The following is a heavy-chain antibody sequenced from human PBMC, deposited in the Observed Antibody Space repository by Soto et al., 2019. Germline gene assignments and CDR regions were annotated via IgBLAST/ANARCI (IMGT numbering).Heavy chain of an antibody. D-gene: IGHD6-13*01. Sequence: GGPVKVSRKASGGTFSSYAISWVRQAPGQRLEWMGGIIPIFGTANYAQKFQGRVTITADESTSTAYMELSSLRSEDTAVYYCARRPPIAAAGGARYGMDVWGQGTTVTVSS. V-gene: IGHV1-69*13. CDR2: IIPIFGTA. CDR3: ARRPPIAAAGGARYGMDV. J-gene: IGHJ6*02. CDR1: GGTFSSYA.